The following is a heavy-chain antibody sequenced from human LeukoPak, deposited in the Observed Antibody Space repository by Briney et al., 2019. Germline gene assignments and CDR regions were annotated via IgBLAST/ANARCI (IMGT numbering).Heavy chain of an antibody. CDR1: GFTFSSYS. J-gene: IGHJ4*02. V-gene: IGHV3-21*01. Sequence: GGSLRLSCAASGFTFSSYSMNWVRQAPGKGLEWVSSISSSSSYIYYAVSVKGRFTISRDNAKNSLYLQMNSLRAEDTAVYYCARGVADEYYYDSSGYFYYFDYWGQGTLVTVSS. D-gene: IGHD3-22*01. CDR3: ARGVADEYYYDSSGYFYYFDY. CDR2: ISSSSSYI.